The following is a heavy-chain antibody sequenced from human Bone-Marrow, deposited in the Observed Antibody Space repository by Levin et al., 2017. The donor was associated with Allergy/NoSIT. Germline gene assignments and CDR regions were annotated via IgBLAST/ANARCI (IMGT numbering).Heavy chain of an antibody. Sequence: LPGGSLRLSCAASGFTFSNYWMHWVRQGPGKGLVWVSRISDDGTPTYYADSVKGRFTVSRDNAKNTLYLEMNSLRAEDTAVYYCAREPYYPYYFDYWGQGTLVTVSS. CDR1: GFTFSNYW. D-gene: IGHD3-10*01. CDR3: AREPYYPYYFDY. V-gene: IGHV3-74*01. J-gene: IGHJ4*02. CDR2: ISDDGTPT.